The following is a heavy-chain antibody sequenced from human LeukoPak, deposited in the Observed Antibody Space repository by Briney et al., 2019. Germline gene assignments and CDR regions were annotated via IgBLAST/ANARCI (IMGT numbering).Heavy chain of an antibody. CDR3: ARGGDYYDSSGYYLIDY. J-gene: IGHJ4*02. D-gene: IGHD3-22*01. Sequence: GGSLRLSCAASGFTFSNFGMHWVRQAPGKGLEWVAFIWYEGSNKYYGNSVKGRFTISRDNSKNTLYLQMNSLRAEDTAVYYCARGGDYYDSSGYYLIDYWSQGTLVTVSS. V-gene: IGHV3-33*01. CDR1: GFTFSNFG. CDR2: IWYEGSNK.